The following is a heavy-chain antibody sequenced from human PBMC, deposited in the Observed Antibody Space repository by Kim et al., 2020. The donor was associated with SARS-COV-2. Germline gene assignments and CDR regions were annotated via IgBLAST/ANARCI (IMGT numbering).Heavy chain of an antibody. Sequence: SLRSRVTRSVDTSKNQFSLKLSAVTAADTAVYYCARGRITIFGVVTEFDYWGQGTLVTVSS. D-gene: IGHD3-3*01. CDR3: ARGRITIFGVVTEFDY. J-gene: IGHJ4*02. V-gene: IGHV4-31*02.